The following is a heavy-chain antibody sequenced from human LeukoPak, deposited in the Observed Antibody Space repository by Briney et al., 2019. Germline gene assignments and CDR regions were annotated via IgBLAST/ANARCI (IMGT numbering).Heavy chain of an antibody. CDR2: INHSGST. V-gene: IGHV4-34*01. Sequence: SETLSLTCTVSGGSISSYYWSWIRQPPGKGLEWIGEINHSGSTNYNPSLKSRVTISVDTSKNQFSLKLSSVTAADTAVYYCASPSPDSSGYYNYWGQGTLVTVSS. CDR3: ASPSPDSSGYYNY. J-gene: IGHJ4*02. D-gene: IGHD3-22*01. CDR1: GGSISSYY.